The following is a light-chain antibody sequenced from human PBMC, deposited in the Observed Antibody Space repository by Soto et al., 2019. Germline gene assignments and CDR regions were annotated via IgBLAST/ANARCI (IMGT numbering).Light chain of an antibody. CDR2: GVS. CDR3: QRYNISPQA. CDR1: QGLGNY. Sequence: DIQMTQSPSSLSASVGDRVTITCRASQGLGNYLAWYQQKPGRVPKLLIYGVSSLQSGVPSRFSGTGSGTDFTLTISSLQPEDVATYYCQRYNISPQAFGQGT. J-gene: IGKJ1*01. V-gene: IGKV1-27*01.